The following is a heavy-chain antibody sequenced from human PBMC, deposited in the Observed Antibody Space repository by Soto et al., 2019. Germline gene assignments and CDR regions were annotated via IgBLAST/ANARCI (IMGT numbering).Heavy chain of an antibody. Sequence: SETLSLTCTVSGGSISSSSYYWGWIRQPPGRGLEWLGYVFYSGSTYYNPSLKSRVTISVDTSKNQFSLKLTSVTAADTALYYCARSATTAVRYFDCWGQGTLVTVSS. CDR1: GGSISSSSYY. CDR3: ARSATTAVRYFDC. D-gene: IGHD3-10*01. CDR2: VFYSGST. J-gene: IGHJ4*02. V-gene: IGHV4-39*01.